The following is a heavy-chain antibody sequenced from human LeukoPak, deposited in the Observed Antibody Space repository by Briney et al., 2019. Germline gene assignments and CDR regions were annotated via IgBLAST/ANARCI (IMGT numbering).Heavy chain of an antibody. CDR3: ARETYYRLDY. CDR2: IKQDGSEK. CDR1: GFTFSNYW. D-gene: IGHD2-8*01. J-gene: IGHJ4*02. V-gene: IGHV3-7*01. Sequence: PGGSLRLSCAASGFTFSNYWLSWVRQAPGKGLEWVANIKQDGSEKYYVDSVKGRFTISRDNAKNSLYLQMNSLRAEDTAVYYCARETYYRLDYWGQGTLVTVSS.